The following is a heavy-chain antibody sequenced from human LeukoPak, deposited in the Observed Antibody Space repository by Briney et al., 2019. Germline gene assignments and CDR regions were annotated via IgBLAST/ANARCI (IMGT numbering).Heavy chain of an antibody. CDR2: INPNSGGT. J-gene: IGHJ1*01. D-gene: IGHD3-22*01. CDR1: GYTFTSYY. V-gene: IGHV1-2*02. CDR3: ASLMNTYYYDSSGYLQH. Sequence: ASVKVSCKASGYTFTSYYMHWVRQAPGQGLEWMGWINPNSGGTNYAQKFQGRVTMTRDTSISTAYMELSRLRSDDTAVYYCASLMNTYYYDSSGYLQHWGQGTLVTVSS.